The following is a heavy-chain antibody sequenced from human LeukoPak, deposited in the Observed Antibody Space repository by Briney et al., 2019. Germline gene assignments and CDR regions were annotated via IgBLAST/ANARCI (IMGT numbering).Heavy chain of an antibody. J-gene: IGHJ6*02. D-gene: IGHD1-20*01. V-gene: IGHV1-69*13. Sequence: EASVKVSCKASGGTFSSYAISWVRQAPGQGLEWMGGIIPIFGTANYAQKFQGRVTITADESTSTAHMELSSLRSEDTAVYYCARDNWNDGSANYYYYGMDVWGQGTTVTVSS. CDR3: ARDNWNDGSANYYYYGMDV. CDR2: IIPIFGTA. CDR1: GGTFSSYA.